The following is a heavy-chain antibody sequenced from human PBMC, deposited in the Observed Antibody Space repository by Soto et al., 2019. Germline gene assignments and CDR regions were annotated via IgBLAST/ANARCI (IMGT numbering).Heavy chain of an antibody. V-gene: IGHV3-74*02. Sequence: QLVESGGGVVQPGRSLRLSCAASGFTFSIYWMHWVRQVPGKGLVWVSRINADGNYTSNADFVKGRFTVSRDNAKNTLYLQMDSLRAEDTAVYFCARGGAYGDYRSDYWGQGTLVTVSS. J-gene: IGHJ4*02. CDR2: INADGNYT. CDR3: ARGGAYGDYRSDY. D-gene: IGHD4-17*01. CDR1: GFTFSIYW.